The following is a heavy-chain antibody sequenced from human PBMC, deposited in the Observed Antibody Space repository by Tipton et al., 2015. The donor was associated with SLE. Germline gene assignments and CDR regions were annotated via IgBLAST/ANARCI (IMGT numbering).Heavy chain of an antibody. Sequence: SLRLFCAASGFTFSSYAMHWVRQAPGKGLEWVSYISSSSSFTNYADSVKGRFTISRDNAKNSLYLQMNSLRAEDTAVYYCARAAFHWYFDLWGRGTLVTVSS. CDR1: GFTFSSYA. CDR3: ARAAFHWYFDL. J-gene: IGHJ2*01. CDR2: ISSSSSFT. V-gene: IGHV3-21*05.